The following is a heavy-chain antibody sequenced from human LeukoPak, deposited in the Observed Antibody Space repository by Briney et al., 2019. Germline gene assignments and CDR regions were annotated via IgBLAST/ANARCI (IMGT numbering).Heavy chain of an antibody. CDR1: GGSFDSNSYY. J-gene: IGHJ5*02. CDR2: IYYSGTT. V-gene: IGHV4-61*01. Sequence: SETLPLTCTVSGGSFDSNSYYWLWIRQPPGRGLEWIGYIYYSGTTRYNPSLRSRVTISVDTSKNQLSLNLTSVTAADTAVYFCTGATQGFIIVWFSHLSDPWGQGALVTVSS. CDR3: TGATQGFIIVWFSHLSDP. D-gene: IGHD3-16*02.